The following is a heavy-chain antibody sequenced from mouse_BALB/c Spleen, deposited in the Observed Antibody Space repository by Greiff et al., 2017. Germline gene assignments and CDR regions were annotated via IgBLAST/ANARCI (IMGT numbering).Heavy chain of an antibody. D-gene: IGHD2-4*01. CDR2: INPGSGGT. Sequence: QVQLQQSGAELVRPGTSVKVSCKASGYAFTNYLIEWVKQRPGQGLEWIGVINPGSGGTNYNEKFKGKATLTADKSSSTAYMQLSSLTSDDSAVYFCARSTMITTFAYWGQGTLVTVSA. CDR3: ARSTMITTFAY. J-gene: IGHJ3*01. CDR1: GYAFTNYL. V-gene: IGHV1-54*01.